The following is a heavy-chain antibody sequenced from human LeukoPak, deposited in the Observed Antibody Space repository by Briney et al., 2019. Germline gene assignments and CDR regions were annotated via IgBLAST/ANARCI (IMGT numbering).Heavy chain of an antibody. V-gene: IGHV3-21*01. CDR2: ISSSSSYI. D-gene: IGHD6-19*01. Sequence: GGSLRLSCAASGFTFSSYSMNWVRQAPGKGLEWVSSISSSSSYIYYADSVKGRFTISRDNAKNSLYLQMNSLRAEGTAVYYCARGRSSGGAVDYWGQGTLVTVSS. J-gene: IGHJ4*02. CDR3: ARGRSSGGAVDY. CDR1: GFTFSSYS.